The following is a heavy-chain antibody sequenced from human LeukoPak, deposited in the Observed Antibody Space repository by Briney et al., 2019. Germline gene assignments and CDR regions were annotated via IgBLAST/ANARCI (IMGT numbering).Heavy chain of an antibody. J-gene: IGHJ5*02. V-gene: IGHV3-48*03. CDR2: ISSSGSTI. Sequence: GGSLRLSCAAPGFTFSSYEMNWVRQAPGKGLEWVSYISSSGSTIYYADSVKGRFTISRDNAKNSLYLQMNSLRAEDTAVYYCAREGRELRVYDWFDPWGQGTLVTVSS. CDR3: AREGRELRVYDWFDP. D-gene: IGHD1-26*01. CDR1: GFTFSSYE.